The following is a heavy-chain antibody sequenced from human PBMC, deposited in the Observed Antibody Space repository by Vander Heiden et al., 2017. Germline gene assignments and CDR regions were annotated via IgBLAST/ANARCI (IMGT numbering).Heavy chain of an antibody. CDR1: GFTFSSYS. CDR3: ARIGGETAMPSWWYFDL. Sequence: EVQLVESGGGLVKPGGSLRLSCAASGFTFSSYSMNWVRQAPGKGLEWVSSISSSSTYIYYADSVKGRFTISRDNAKNSLYLQMNSLRAEDTAVYYCARIGGETAMPSWWYFDLWGRGTLVTVSS. V-gene: IGHV3-21*01. CDR2: ISSSSTYI. D-gene: IGHD5-18*01. J-gene: IGHJ2*01.